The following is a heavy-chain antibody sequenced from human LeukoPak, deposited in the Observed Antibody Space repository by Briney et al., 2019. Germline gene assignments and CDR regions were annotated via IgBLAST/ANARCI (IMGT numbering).Heavy chain of an antibody. CDR1: GGSISSSSYY. D-gene: IGHD6-19*01. CDR2: IYYSGST. J-gene: IGHJ4*02. CDR3: ASGQWLVYFDY. V-gene: IGHV4-39*07. Sequence: SETLSLTCTVSGGSISSSSYYWGWIRQPPGKGLEWIGSIYYSGSTYYNPSLKSRVTISVDTSKNQFSLKLSSVTAADTAVYYCASGQWLVYFDYWGQGTLVTVSS.